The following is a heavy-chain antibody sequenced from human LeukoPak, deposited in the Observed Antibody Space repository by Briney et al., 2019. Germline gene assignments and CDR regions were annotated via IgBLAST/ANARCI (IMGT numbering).Heavy chain of an antibody. V-gene: IGHV3-48*03. CDR3: ARDACGADCYSDFDY. CDR1: GFTFSSYE. Sequence: GGSLRLSCAASGFTFSSYEMNWVRQAPGKGLEWVSYISSSGSTIYYADSVKGRFTISRDNAKNSLYLQMDSLRADDTAVYYCARDACGADCYSDFDYWGQGTLVIVSS. CDR2: ISSSGSTI. D-gene: IGHD2-21*02. J-gene: IGHJ4*02.